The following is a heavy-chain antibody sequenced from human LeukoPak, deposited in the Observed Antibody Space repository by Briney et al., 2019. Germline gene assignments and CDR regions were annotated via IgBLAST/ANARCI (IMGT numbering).Heavy chain of an antibody. Sequence: ASVKVSCKAYGYTFASYDINWVRQATGQGLEWMGIINPSGGSTSYAQKFQGRVTMTRDTSTSTVYMELSSLRSEDTAVYYCARVVDTMVRGGLDYWGQGTLVTVSS. J-gene: IGHJ4*02. D-gene: IGHD3-10*01. V-gene: IGHV1-46*01. CDR3: ARVVDTMVRGGLDY. CDR2: INPSGGST. CDR1: GYTFASYD.